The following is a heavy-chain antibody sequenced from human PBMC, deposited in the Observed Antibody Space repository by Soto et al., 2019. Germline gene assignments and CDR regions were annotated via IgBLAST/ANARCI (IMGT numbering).Heavy chain of an antibody. CDR2: IIPIFGTA. D-gene: IGHD2-2*02. V-gene: IGHV1-69*13. Sequence: SVKVSCKASGGTFSSYAISWVRQAPGQGLEWMGGIIPIFGTANYAQKFQGRVTITADESTSTAYMELSSLRSEDTAEYYCARELGYCSSTSCYTDFDYWGQGTLVTVSS. CDR3: ARELGYCSSTSCYTDFDY. CDR1: GGTFSSYA. J-gene: IGHJ4*02.